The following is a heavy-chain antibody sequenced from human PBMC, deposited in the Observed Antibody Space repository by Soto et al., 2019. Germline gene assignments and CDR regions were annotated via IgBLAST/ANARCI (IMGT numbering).Heavy chain of an antibody. V-gene: IGHV4-4*02. CDR2: IYQSGST. CDR1: GGAISSSKW. CDR3: ARASATIAAAAIFDY. D-gene: IGHD6-13*01. J-gene: IGHJ4*02. Sequence: QVQLQESGPGLVKPSGTLSLTCAVSGGAISSSKWWSWVRQPPGKGLEWIGEIYQSGSTNYNPSLESRVRMSVDKSRNRFSLKLTSVSAADTAVYYCARASATIAAAAIFDYWGQGTLVTVSS.